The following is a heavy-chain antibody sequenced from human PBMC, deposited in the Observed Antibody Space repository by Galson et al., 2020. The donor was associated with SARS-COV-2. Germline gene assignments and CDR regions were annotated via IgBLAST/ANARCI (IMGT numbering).Heavy chain of an antibody. CDR2: INPNSGGT. J-gene: IGHJ5*02. CDR1: GYTFTSYF. V-gene: IGHV1-2*02. Sequence: ASVKVSCKASGYTFTSYFMHWVRQAPGQGLEWMGWINPNSGGTNYAQKFQDRVTMTWDTSIRTAYMVLSRLRSDDTAVYYCAKDGSTSGAATNWFDPWGQGTPVTVSS. CDR3: AKDGSTSGAATNWFDP. D-gene: IGHD2-15*01.